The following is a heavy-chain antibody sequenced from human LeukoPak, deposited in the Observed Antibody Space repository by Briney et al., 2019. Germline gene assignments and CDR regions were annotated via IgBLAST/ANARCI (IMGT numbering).Heavy chain of an antibody. CDR1: GGSFSGYN. D-gene: IGHD6-13*01. J-gene: IGHJ4*02. CDR2: INHSEST. CDR3: ARASGSSSWSDY. V-gene: IGHV4-34*01. Sequence: SETLSLTCAVYGGSFSGYNWSWIRHPPGKGLEWIGEINHSESTNSNPSLKSRVTISVDTATTQFYLNLSSVTAADTAVYYCARASGSSSWSDYWGQGTLVTVSS.